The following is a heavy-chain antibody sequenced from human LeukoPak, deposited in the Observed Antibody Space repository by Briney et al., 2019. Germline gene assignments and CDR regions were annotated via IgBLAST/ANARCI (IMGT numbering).Heavy chain of an antibody. D-gene: IGHD4-17*01. CDR2: INPSGGST. Sequence: ASVKVSCEASGYTFTSYYMHWVRQAPGQGLEWMGIINPSGGSTSYAQKFQGRVTMTRDTSTSTVYMELSSLRSEDTAVYYCARGTVTTYLFYYYYYGMDVWGQGTTVTVSS. V-gene: IGHV1-46*01. J-gene: IGHJ6*02. CDR3: ARGTVTTYLFYYYYYGMDV. CDR1: GYTFTSYY.